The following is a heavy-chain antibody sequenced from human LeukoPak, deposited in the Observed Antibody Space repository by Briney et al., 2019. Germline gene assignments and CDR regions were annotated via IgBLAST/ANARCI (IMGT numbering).Heavy chain of an antibody. CDR3: ARVGIAVAGTGEEDY. Sequence: SETLSLTCAVYGGSFSGYYWSWIRQPPGKGLEWIGEINHSGSTNYNPSLKSRDTISVDTSKNQFSLKLSSVTAADTAVYYCARVGIAVAGTGEEDYWGQGTLVTVSS. CDR2: INHSGST. CDR1: GGSFSGYY. J-gene: IGHJ4*02. D-gene: IGHD6-19*01. V-gene: IGHV4-34*01.